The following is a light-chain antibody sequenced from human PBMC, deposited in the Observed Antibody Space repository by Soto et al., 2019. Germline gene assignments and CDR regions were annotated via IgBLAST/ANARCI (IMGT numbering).Light chain of an antibody. CDR1: SSDGGGYSY. V-gene: IGLV2-14*01. CDR2: DVS. Sequence: QSVLTQPASVSGSPGQSIAISCTGTSSDGGGYSYVSWYQQQPGKAPKLVISDVSNRPSGVSDRFSGSKSGNTASLTISGLQTEDEADYYCASYTPSSTYVFGTGTKVTVL. CDR3: ASYTPSSTYV. J-gene: IGLJ1*01.